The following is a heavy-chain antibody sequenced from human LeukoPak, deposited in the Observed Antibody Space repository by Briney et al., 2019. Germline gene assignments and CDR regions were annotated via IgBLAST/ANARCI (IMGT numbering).Heavy chain of an antibody. V-gene: IGHV3-21*01. CDR3: ARVPGEATITTDY. Sequence: PGGSLRLSCAASGFTFSSYSMNWVRQAPGKGLAWVSSISSSSSYIYYADSVKGRFTISRDNAKNSLYLQMNSLRAEDTAVYYCARVPGEATITTDYWGQGTLVTVSS. CDR1: GFTFSSYS. CDR2: ISSSSSYI. J-gene: IGHJ4*02. D-gene: IGHD5-24*01.